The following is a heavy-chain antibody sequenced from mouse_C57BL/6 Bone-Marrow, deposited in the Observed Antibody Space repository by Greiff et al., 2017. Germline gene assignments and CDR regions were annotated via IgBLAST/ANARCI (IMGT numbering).Heavy chain of an antibody. CDR2: IDPSDSYT. V-gene: IGHV1-50*01. CDR1: GYTFTSYW. D-gene: IGHD1-1*01. Sequence: QVQLQQPGAELVKPGASVKLSCKASGYTFTSYWMQWVKQRPGQGLEWIGEIDPSDSYTNYNQKFKGKATLTVDTSSSTAYMQLSSLTSEDSAVYYCAISGLRYPFAYWGQGTLVTVSA. CDR3: AISGLRYPFAY. J-gene: IGHJ3*01.